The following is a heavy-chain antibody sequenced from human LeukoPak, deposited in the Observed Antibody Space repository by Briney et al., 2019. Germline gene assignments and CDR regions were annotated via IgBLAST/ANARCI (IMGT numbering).Heavy chain of an antibody. V-gene: IGHV4-61*01. J-gene: IGHJ3*02. Sequence: SETLSLTCTVSGGSVSSGSYYWNWIRQPPGKGLEWIGYIYYSGSTNYNPSLKSRVTISVDTSKNQFSLRLSSVTAADTAVYYCARENDAFDIWGQGTMVTVSS. CDR3: ARENDAFDI. CDR2: IYYSGST. CDR1: GGSVSSGSYY.